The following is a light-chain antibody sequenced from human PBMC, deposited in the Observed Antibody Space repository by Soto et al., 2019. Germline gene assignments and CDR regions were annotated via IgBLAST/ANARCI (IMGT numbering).Light chain of an antibody. CDR1: QSISSW. V-gene: IGKV1-5*01. CDR2: DAS. Sequence: DIQMTQSPSTLSASVGDRVTITCWASQSISSWLAWYQQKTGKAPKLLVYDASTLQSGVASRFSGSGSGKEFTLISSGLQTDDSATYYYQQYTNTKNTWMFGQGTKVDI. J-gene: IGKJ1*01. CDR3: QQYTNTKNTWM.